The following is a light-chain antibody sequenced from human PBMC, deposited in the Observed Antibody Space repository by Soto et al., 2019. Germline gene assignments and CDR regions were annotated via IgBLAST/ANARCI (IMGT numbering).Light chain of an antibody. V-gene: IGKV1-5*01. Sequence: DIQMTQSPSTLSASVGDRVPITCRASQSISSWLAWYQQKPGKAPKLLIYDASSLESGVPSRFSGSGSGTDFILTISSLQPEDFATYYCQQSYSTPITFGQGTRLEIK. CDR2: DAS. J-gene: IGKJ5*01. CDR3: QQSYSTPIT. CDR1: QSISSW.